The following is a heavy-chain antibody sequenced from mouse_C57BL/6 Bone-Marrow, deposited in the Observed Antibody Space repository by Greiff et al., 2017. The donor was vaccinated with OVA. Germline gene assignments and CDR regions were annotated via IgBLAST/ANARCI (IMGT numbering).Heavy chain of an antibody. V-gene: IGHV1-54*01. Sequence: QVQLQQSGAELVRPGTSVKVSCKASGYAFTNYLIEWVKQRPGQGLEWIGVINPGSGGTNYNEKFKGKATLTADKSSSTAYMQLSSLTSEDSGVYFCARGYYGSSYDYWGQGTTLTVSS. CDR2: INPGSGGT. D-gene: IGHD1-1*01. CDR1: GYAFTNYL. CDR3: ARGYYGSSYDY. J-gene: IGHJ2*01.